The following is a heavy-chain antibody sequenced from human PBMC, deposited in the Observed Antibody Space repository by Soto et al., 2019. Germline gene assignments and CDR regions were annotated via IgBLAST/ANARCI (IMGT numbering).Heavy chain of an antibody. D-gene: IGHD1-1*01. CDR1: GFSFSTAG. J-gene: IGHJ5*01. V-gene: IGHV3-33*01. Sequence: QGQLVESGGGVVQPGRSLRLSCAASGFSFSTAGMHWVRQVPGKGLEWISGIWLDGSERYYRESVKGRFTVSRDNSKNTLFLETNSLRAEDTGVYFCARDASGTTSFLVSWGQGTLVTVSS. CDR3: ARDASGTTSFLVS. CDR2: IWLDGSER.